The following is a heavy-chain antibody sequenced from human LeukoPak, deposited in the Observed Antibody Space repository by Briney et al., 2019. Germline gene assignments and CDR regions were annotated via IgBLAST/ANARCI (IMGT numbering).Heavy chain of an antibody. Sequence: GASVKVSCKASGYTFTGYDINWVRQATGQGLEWMGWMNPNSGNTGYAQKFQGRVTMTRNTSISTAYMELSSLRSEDTAVYYCARETYSSSSAGFDYWGQGTLVTVSS. CDR2: MNPNSGNT. D-gene: IGHD6-6*01. J-gene: IGHJ4*02. CDR1: GYTFTGYD. V-gene: IGHV1-8*01. CDR3: ARETYSSSSAGFDY.